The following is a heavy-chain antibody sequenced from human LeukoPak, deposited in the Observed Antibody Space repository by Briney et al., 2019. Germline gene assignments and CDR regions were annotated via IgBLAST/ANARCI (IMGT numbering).Heavy chain of an antibody. J-gene: IGHJ4*02. CDR3: ARRGPWIQLWSSHDY. D-gene: IGHD5-18*01. V-gene: IGHV4-34*01. Sequence: SETLSLTCAVNGGSFSGYYWSWIRQPPGKGLEWVGEINHSGSTNYNPSLMSRVTISVDTSKNQFSLKLSSVPAADTAVYYCARRGPWIQLWSSHDYWGQGTLVTVSS. CDR1: GGSFSGYY. CDR2: INHSGST.